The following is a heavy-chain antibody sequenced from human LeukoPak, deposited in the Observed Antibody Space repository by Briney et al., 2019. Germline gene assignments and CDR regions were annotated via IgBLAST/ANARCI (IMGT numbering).Heavy chain of an antibody. V-gene: IGHV3-66*02. Sequence: GGSLRLSCAASGITVSSNYMSWVRQAPGKGLEWVSVIYSGGSTYYADSVKGRFTISRDNSKNTLYLQMNSLRAEDTAVYYCARDGDYEDDYWGQGTLVTVSS. CDR2: IYSGGST. CDR3: ARDGDYEDDY. CDR1: GITVSSNY. D-gene: IGHD4-17*01. J-gene: IGHJ4*02.